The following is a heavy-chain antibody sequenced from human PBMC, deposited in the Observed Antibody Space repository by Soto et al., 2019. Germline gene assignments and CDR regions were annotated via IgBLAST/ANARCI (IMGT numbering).Heavy chain of an antibody. CDR2: IIPIFGTA. V-gene: IGHV1-69*06. D-gene: IGHD3-22*01. Sequence: QVQLVQSGAEVKKPGSSVKVSCKASGGTFSSYAISWVRQAPGQGLEWMGGIIPIFGTANYAQKFQGRVTITADNSTSTAYMELSSLRSEDTAVYYCARDPSPYYYDSSGYPDYWGQGTLVTVSS. J-gene: IGHJ4*02. CDR1: GGTFSSYA. CDR3: ARDPSPYYYDSSGYPDY.